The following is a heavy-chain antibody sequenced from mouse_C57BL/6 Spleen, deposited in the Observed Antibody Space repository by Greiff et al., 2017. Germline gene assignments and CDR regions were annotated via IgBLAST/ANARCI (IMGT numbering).Heavy chain of an antibody. J-gene: IGHJ4*01. CDR2: IDPSDSYT. CDR3: ARRAAQATVDY. D-gene: IGHD3-2*02. Sequence: VQLQQPGAELVRPGTSVKLSCKASGYTFTSYWMHWVKQRPGQGLEWIGVIDPSDSYTNYNQKFKGKATLTVDTSSSTAYMQLSSLTSEDSAVYYCARRAAQATVDYWGQGTSVTVSS. CDR1: GYTFTSYW. V-gene: IGHV1-59*01.